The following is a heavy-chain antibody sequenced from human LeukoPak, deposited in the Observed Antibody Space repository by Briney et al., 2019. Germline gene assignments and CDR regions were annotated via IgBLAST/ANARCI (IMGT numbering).Heavy chain of an antibody. Sequence: SQTLSLTCTVSGGSISSGSYYWGWIRQPPGKGLEWIGNIYYSGSTYYNPSLKSRVTISADTSKNQFSLKLSSVTAADTAVYYCARRGYSSGPYFDYWGQGTLVTVSS. CDR2: IYYSGST. CDR3: ARRGYSSGPYFDY. J-gene: IGHJ4*02. CDR1: GGSISSGSYY. V-gene: IGHV4-39*01. D-gene: IGHD6-19*01.